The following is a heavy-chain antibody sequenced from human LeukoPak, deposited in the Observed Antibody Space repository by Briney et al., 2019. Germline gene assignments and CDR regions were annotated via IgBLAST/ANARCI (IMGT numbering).Heavy chain of an antibody. CDR2: ISWNSGSI. CDR3: ARDAFDI. CDR1: GFTFDDYA. J-gene: IGHJ3*02. Sequence: GGSLRLSCAASGFTFDDYAMHWVRQAPGKGLEWVSGISWNSGSIGYADSVKGRFTISRANAKNSLYLQMNSLRAEDTAVYYCARDAFDIWGQGTMVTVSS. V-gene: IGHV3-9*01.